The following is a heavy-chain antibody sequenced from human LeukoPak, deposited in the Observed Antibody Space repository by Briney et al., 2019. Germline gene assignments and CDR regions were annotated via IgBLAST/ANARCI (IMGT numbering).Heavy chain of an antibody. CDR2: IYYSGST. Sequence: SETLSLTCTVSGGSISSYYWSWIRQPPGKGLEWIGYIYYSGSTNYNPSLKSRVTISVDTSKNQFSLKLSSVTAADTAVYYCARETARTHGGLGYYYGMDVWAKGPRSPSP. V-gene: IGHV4-59*01. J-gene: IGHJ6*02. CDR3: ARETARTHGGLGYYYGMDV. CDR1: GGSISSYY. D-gene: IGHD4-23*01.